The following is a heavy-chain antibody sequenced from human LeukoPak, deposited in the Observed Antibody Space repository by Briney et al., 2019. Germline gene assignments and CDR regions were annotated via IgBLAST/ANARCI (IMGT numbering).Heavy chain of an antibody. CDR3: GREGITGTTGDY. J-gene: IGHJ4*02. D-gene: IGHD1-7*01. CDR2: INAGNGNT. CDR1: GYTFTSYA. V-gene: IGHV1-3*01. Sequence: ASVKVSCKASGYTFTSYAMHWVRQAPGQRLEWMGWINAGNGNTKYSQKFQGRVTITRDTSASTAYMELSSLMSEDTAVYYCGREGITGTTGDYWGQGTLVTVSS.